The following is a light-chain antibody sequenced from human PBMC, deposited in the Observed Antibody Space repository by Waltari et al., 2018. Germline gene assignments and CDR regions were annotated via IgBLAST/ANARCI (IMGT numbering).Light chain of an antibody. J-gene: IGKJ2*03. CDR1: QSVSSN. CDR3: QQYNDWPRS. V-gene: IGKV3-15*01. CDR2: GAS. Sequence: EIVMTQSPATLSVSPGERATFSCRASQSVSSNLAWYQQKPGQAPRLLIYGASTRATGMPARFSGSGSGTEFTLTISSMQSEDFAVYYGQQYNDWPRSFGQGTKLEIK.